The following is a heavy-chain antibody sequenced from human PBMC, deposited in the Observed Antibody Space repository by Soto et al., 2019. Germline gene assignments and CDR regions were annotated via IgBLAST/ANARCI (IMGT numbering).Heavy chain of an antibody. D-gene: IGHD3-16*01. J-gene: IGHJ4*02. V-gene: IGHV3-30-3*01. Sequence: QVQLVESGGDVVQPGTSLRISCEASGFTFGTYPMHWVRQAPGKGLEWVAVIAYDGSNKYYADSLKGRFTISRDNAKNSLYLQMNNLRPEETALFHCARGGGAYWGQGTLVIVSS. CDR3: ARGGGAY. CDR2: IAYDGSNK. CDR1: GFTFGTYP.